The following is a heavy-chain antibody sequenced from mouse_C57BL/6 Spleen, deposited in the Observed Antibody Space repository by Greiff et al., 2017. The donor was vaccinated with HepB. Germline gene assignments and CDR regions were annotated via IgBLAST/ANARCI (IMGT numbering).Heavy chain of an antibody. D-gene: IGHD6-1*01. CDR2: IDPADGET. CDR3: ARGSGFDY. J-gene: IGHJ2*01. V-gene: IGHV14-2*01. Sequence: EVMLVESGAELVKPGASVKLSCTASGFNIKDYYMHWVKQRTEQGLEWIGRIDPADGETNYAPKFPGKATITADTSSNTAYLQLSSLTSEDTAVYDCARGSGFDYWGQGTTLTVSS. CDR1: GFNIKDYY.